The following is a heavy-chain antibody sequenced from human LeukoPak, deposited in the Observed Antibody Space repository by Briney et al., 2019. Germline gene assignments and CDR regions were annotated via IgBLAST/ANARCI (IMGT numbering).Heavy chain of an antibody. D-gene: IGHD5-18*01. Sequence: ASVKVACNASGGTFSSYSISWVRQAPGQVLDWMGGIIPIFGTADYGQKCQGRVTISADKSTSTAYMELRSLRSQDTAVYYCASPPPRRGYSYGYDAFDIWGQGTMVTVSS. J-gene: IGHJ3*02. CDR1: GGTFSSYS. CDR3: ASPPPRRGYSYGYDAFDI. V-gene: IGHV1-69*06. CDR2: IIPIFGTA.